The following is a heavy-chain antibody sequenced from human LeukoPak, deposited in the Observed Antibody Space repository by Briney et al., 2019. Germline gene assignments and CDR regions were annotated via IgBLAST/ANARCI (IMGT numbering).Heavy chain of an antibody. D-gene: IGHD2-2*01. J-gene: IGHJ6*02. CDR2: INPNSGGT. V-gene: IGHV1-2*06. CDR3: AREKVRQSGMDV. Sequence: APVKVSCKASGYTFTGYYMHWVRQAPGQGLEWMGRINPNSGGTNYAQKFKGRVTMTRDPYISTAYLELSRLRSDDTAVYYCAREKVRQSGMDVWGQGTTVTVSS. CDR1: GYTFTGYY.